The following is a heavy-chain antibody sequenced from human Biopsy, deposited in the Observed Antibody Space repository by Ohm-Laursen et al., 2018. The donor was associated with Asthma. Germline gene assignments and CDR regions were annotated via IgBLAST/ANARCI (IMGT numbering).Heavy chain of an antibody. D-gene: IGHD4-17*01. CDR1: GFTFSSYG. J-gene: IGHJ5*02. Sequence: SLRLSCAASGFTFSSYGMHWVRQAPGKGLEWVALISSDGHNKYYKDSVKGRFTISRDTSMNTLYLQMNSLRAEDTAVYYCAKVGHGNGDYVGWFDPWGQGTLVTVSS. CDR3: AKVGHGNGDYVGWFDP. V-gene: IGHV3-33*06. CDR2: ISSDGHNK.